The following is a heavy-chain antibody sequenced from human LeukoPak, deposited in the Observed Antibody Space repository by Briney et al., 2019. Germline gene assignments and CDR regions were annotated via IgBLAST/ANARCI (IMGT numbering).Heavy chain of an antibody. CDR3: AVYYYDSTAFNY. V-gene: IGHV3-7*01. CDR2: IKEDGSEK. Sequence: GGSLRLSCAASGFTFSRFWMGWVRQAPGKGLEWVANIKEDGSEKYYVDSVKGRFTISRDDAINSLYLQMNSLRAEDTAMYYCAVYYYDSTAFNYWGQGTLVTVSS. J-gene: IGHJ4*02. CDR1: GFTFSRFW. D-gene: IGHD3-22*01.